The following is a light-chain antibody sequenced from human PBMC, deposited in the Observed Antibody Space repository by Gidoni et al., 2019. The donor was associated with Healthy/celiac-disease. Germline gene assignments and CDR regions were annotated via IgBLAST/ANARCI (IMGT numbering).Light chain of an antibody. CDR1: QDISGW. V-gene: IGKV1D-12*01. J-gene: IGKJ2*01. CDR2: AAS. Sequence: DIQMTQSPSSVSASVGDRVTITCRASQDISGWLAWYQQKPGKAPKLLIYAASSLRSGVPSRFSGSGSGTDFTLTISSLQPEDFATYYCQQANSFPLTFGQGTKLEIK. CDR3: QQANSFPLT.